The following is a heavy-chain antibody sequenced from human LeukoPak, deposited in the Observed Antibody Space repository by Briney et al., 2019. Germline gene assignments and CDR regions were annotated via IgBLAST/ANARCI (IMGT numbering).Heavy chain of an antibody. CDR2: ISPGGDTI. V-gene: IGHV3-48*04. Sequence: GGSPRLSCAGSGFIFRSHGMIWVRQAPGRGLEWVSYISPGGDTICYADSMKGRFTVSRDDAKNSLSLHMNSLRAEDTAVYYCARVRGPTVTTMYFDYWGQGTLVTVSS. CDR1: GFIFRSHG. J-gene: IGHJ4*02. D-gene: IGHD4-17*01. CDR3: ARVRGPTVTTMYFDY.